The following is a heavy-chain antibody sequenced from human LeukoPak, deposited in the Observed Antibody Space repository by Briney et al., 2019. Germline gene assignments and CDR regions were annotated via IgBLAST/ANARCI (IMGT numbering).Heavy chain of an antibody. J-gene: IGHJ4*02. Sequence: SETLSLTCAVYGGSFSGYYWSWIRQPPGKGLEWIGEINHSGSTNYNPSLKSRVTISVDTSKNQFSLKLSSVTAADTAVYYCARGFYGSGIRRPHSFDYWGQGTLVTVSS. CDR2: INHSGST. D-gene: IGHD3-10*01. V-gene: IGHV4-34*01. CDR3: ARGFYGSGIRRPHSFDY. CDR1: GGSFSGYY.